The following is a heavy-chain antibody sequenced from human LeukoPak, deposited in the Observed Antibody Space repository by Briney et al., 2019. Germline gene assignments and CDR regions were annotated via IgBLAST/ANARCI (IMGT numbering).Heavy chain of an antibody. V-gene: IGHV4-4*07. CDR1: GGSISSYY. CDR2: IYTSGST. D-gene: IGHD3-22*01. Sequence: SETLSLTCTVSGGSISSYYWSWIRQPAGKGLEWIGRIYTSGSTNYNPSLKSRVTMSVDTSKNQLSLKLSSVTAADTAVYYCARRSYYYDSSGYGSAFDIWGQGPMVTVSS. J-gene: IGHJ3*02. CDR3: ARRSYYYDSSGYGSAFDI.